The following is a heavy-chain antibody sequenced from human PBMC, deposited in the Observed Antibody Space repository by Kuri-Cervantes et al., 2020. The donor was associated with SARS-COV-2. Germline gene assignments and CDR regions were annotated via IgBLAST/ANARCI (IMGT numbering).Heavy chain of an antibody. CDR2: ISYDGSNK. V-gene: IGHV3-30*03. Sequence: LSLTCAASGFTFSSYGMHWVRQAPGKGLEWVAVISYDGSNKYYADSVKGRFTISRDNSKNTLYLQMNSLRAEDTAVYYCSRGRQWGQDNWGQGTLVTVSS. D-gene: IGHD2-15*01. CDR1: GFTFSSYG. J-gene: IGHJ4*02. CDR3: SRGRQWGQDN.